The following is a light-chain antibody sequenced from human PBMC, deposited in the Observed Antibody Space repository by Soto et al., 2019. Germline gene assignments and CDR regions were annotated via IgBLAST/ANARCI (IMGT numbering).Light chain of an antibody. J-gene: IGLJ2*01. Sequence: SYELTQPPWVSVSPGQTARITCSGDALPKKNAYWYQQRSGQAPVLVIYGDNKRPSGIPERFSVSSSGTVATLTISGAQVEDEADYFCYSTDSSNSRGVFGGGTKLTVL. CDR1: ALPKKN. CDR2: GDN. V-gene: IGLV3-10*01. CDR3: YSTDSSNSRGV.